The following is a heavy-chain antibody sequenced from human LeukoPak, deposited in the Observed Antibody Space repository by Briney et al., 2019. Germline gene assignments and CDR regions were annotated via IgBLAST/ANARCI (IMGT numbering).Heavy chain of an antibody. CDR3: AREGVYGSGGD. V-gene: IGHV3-53*05. CDR1: GFTVSTNY. D-gene: IGHD3-10*01. J-gene: IGHJ4*02. CDR2: IYIGGAT. Sequence: GGSLRLSCAASGFTVSTNYMSWVRQAPGKGLEWVSVIYIGGATYSADSVKGRFTISRDNSKNTLYLQMNSLRAEDTAIYYCAREGVYGSGGDWGQGTLVTVSS.